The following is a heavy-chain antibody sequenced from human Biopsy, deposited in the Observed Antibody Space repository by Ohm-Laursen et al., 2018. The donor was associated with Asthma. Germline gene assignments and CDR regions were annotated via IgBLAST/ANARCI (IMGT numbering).Heavy chain of an antibody. CDR3: ARVFESSEWGPFYHFGLDV. D-gene: IGHD6-25*01. CDR1: GFSFSDYY. V-gene: IGHV3-11*01. Sequence: GSLRLSCAASGFSFSDYYMTWMRQAPGKGLEWVSSISSFGSTKYPAESVQGRFTISRDNAQKSLFLQMGSLRAEDTAIYYCARVFESSEWGPFYHFGLDVWGQGTTVAVSS. J-gene: IGHJ6*02. CDR2: ISSFGSTK.